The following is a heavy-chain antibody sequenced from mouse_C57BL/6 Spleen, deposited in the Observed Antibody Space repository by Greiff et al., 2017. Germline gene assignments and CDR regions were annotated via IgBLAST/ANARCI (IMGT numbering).Heavy chain of an antibody. V-gene: IGHV1-69*01. CDR2: IDPSDSYT. Sequence: QVQLQQPGAELVMPGASVKLSCKASGYTFTSYWMHWVKQRPGQGLEWIGEIDPSDSYTNYNQKFKGKSTLTVDKSSSTAYMQLSSLTSEDSAVYYCARSGDYEGFSYWGPGTLVTVSA. D-gene: IGHD2-4*01. CDR3: ARSGDYEGFSY. J-gene: IGHJ3*01. CDR1: GYTFTSYW.